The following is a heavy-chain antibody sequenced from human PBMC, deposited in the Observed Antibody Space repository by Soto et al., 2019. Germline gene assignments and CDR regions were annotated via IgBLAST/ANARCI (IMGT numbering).Heavy chain of an antibody. V-gene: IGHV1-2*04. CDR1: LYSFTDYP. J-gene: IGHJ6*02. Sequence: VPLKVSCQTSLYSFTDYPIHWVRHAPGKGLEWLGRINPNSGGTSTAQKFQGWVTMTTDTSISTASMELTRLTSDDTAIYYCARGDSTDCSNGVCSFFYNHDMDVWGQGTTVTVSS. CDR2: INPNSGGT. D-gene: IGHD2-8*01. CDR3: ARGDSTDCSNGVCSFFYNHDMDV.